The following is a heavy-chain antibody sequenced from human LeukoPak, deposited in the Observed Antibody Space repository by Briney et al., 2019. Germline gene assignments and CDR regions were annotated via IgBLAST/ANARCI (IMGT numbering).Heavy chain of an antibody. Sequence: SETLSLTCTVSGGSISSGDYYWSWIRQPPGKGLEWIGYIYHSGSTYYNPSLKSRVTISVDRSKNQFSLKLSSVTAADTAAYYCAREAEGYSYGAFDYWGQGTLVTVSS. CDR2: IYHSGST. D-gene: IGHD5-18*01. J-gene: IGHJ4*02. V-gene: IGHV4-30-2*01. CDR1: GGSISSGDYY. CDR3: AREAEGYSYGAFDY.